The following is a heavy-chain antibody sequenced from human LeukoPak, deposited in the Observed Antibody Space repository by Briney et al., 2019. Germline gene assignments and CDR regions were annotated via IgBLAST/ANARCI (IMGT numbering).Heavy chain of an antibody. D-gene: IGHD3-16*01. Sequence: GGSLRLSXAASGFTFSSYWMSWVRQAPGKGIEWVANIKQDGSEKYSVDSVKGRFTISRDNAKNSLYMQMNSLRAEDTAVYYCARVMSASVWRSYGSYYYYYYMDIWGKGTTVTVSS. CDR3: ARVMSASVWRSYGSYYYYYYMDI. CDR1: GFTFSSYW. CDR2: IKQDGSEK. V-gene: IGHV3-7*01. J-gene: IGHJ6*03.